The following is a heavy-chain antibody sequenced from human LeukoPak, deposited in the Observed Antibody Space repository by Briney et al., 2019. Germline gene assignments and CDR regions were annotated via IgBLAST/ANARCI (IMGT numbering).Heavy chain of an antibody. CDR2: ISGSGGDT. CDR1: GFTFSSYA. Sequence: PGGSLRLSCAASGFTFSSYAISWVRQAPGKGLEWVSAISGSGGDTYYADSVKGRFSISRDNSKNTLYLQMNSLRAEDTALYYCAKPYYASGNPTGGYWGQGTLVTVSS. J-gene: IGHJ4*02. V-gene: IGHV3-23*01. CDR3: AKPYYASGNPTGGY. D-gene: IGHD3-10*01.